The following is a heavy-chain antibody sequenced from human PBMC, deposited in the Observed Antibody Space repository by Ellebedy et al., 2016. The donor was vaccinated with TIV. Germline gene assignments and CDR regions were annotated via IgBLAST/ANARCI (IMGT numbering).Heavy chain of an antibody. Sequence: AASVKVSCKASGYSLSDYDIMWVRQASGPGLEWMGWMNPNSGYAGYAQKFQGRVTLTRNTSTNTAYMEVSSLKSEDTAVYFCARGRGRLQYYYYYAMDVWGQGTTVTVSS. CDR2: MNPNSGYA. D-gene: IGHD4-11*01. V-gene: IGHV1-8*01. J-gene: IGHJ6*02. CDR1: GYSLSDYD. CDR3: ARGRGRLQYYYYYAMDV.